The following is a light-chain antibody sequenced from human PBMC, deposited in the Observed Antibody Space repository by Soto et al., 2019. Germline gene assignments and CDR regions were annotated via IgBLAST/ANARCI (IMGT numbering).Light chain of an antibody. CDR2: DAS. CDR3: QQYDNWPRT. CDR1: QSVDSY. Sequence: EIVLTQSPATLSLSPGERATLSCRASQSVDSYLAWYQQKPGQAPRLLIYDASNRATGIPARFSGSGSGTDFTLTISSLEPEDFAVYYCQQYDNWPRTFGQGTRVDFK. V-gene: IGKV3-11*01. J-gene: IGKJ1*01.